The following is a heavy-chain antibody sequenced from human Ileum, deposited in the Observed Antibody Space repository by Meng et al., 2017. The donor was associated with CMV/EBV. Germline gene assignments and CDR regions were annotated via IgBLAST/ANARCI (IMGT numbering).Heavy chain of an antibody. D-gene: IGHD4-11*01. CDR1: GFPFSSYA. CDR3: AKRPSGSNPYYFDF. CDR2: VTGTTT. V-gene: IGHV3-23*01. J-gene: IGHJ4*02. Sequence: FSASGFPFSSYAMSWVRQAPGKGLEWVSTVTGTTTYYVDSVKGRFTISRDNSKNTLYLQMNSLRAEDTAVYYCAKRPSGSNPYYFDFWGQGSLVTVSS.